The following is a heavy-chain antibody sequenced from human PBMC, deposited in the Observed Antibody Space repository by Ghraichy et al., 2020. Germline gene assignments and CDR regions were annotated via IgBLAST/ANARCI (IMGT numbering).Heavy chain of an antibody. D-gene: IGHD1-26*01. CDR1: GGSISSYY. CDR3: ARGMNSGHYYYYYYMDV. Sequence: SETLSLTCTVSGGSISSYYWNWIRQPPGRGLVWIGYIYYNGNTNYNPSLKRPVTISIDTSNNQFSLRLSSVTAADTAVYYCARGMNSGHYYYYYYMDVWGKGTTVTVSS. CDR2: IYYNGNT. V-gene: IGHV4-59*01. J-gene: IGHJ6*03.